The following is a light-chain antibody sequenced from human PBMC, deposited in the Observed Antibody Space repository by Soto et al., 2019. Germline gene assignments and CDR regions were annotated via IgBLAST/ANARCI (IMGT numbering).Light chain of an antibody. CDR1: QSIGSW. Sequence: DVQMTQSPSTLSASVGDRVSINFRASQSIGSWLAWYQQKPGKAPKLVIYKASSLESGVPSGFSGSGSGTEFTLTISSLQPDDVATYDCQEYDSYSRTCGQGTKVDI. J-gene: IGKJ1*01. V-gene: IGKV1-5*03. CDR3: QEYDSYSRT. CDR2: KAS.